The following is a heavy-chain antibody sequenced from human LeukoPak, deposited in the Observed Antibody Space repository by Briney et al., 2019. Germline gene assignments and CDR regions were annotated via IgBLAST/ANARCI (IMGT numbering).Heavy chain of an antibody. J-gene: IGHJ5*02. V-gene: IGHV1-69*13. CDR3: ASFGNGMATLHWFDP. D-gene: IGHD5-24*01. CDR1: GGTFTSYA. CDR2: IIPIFGTA. Sequence: ASVKVTCKASGGTFTSYAISWVRQAPGQGLEWMGGIIPIFGTANYAQKFQGRVTITADESTSTAYMELSSLRSEDTAVYYCASFGNGMATLHWFDPWGQGTLVTVSS.